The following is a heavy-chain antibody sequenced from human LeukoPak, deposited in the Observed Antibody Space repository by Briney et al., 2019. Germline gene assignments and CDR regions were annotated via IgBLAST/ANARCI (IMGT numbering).Heavy chain of an antibody. V-gene: IGHV1-18*01. CDR2: ISAYNGNT. Sequence: ASVKVSCTASGYTFTSYGISWVRQAPGQGLEWMGWISAYNGNTNYAQKLQGRVTMTTDTSTSTAYMELRSLRSDDTAVYYCARDPYYYDSSGYYYKDYWGQGTLVTVSS. CDR3: ARDPYYYDSSGYYYKDY. D-gene: IGHD3-22*01. CDR1: GYTFTSYG. J-gene: IGHJ4*02.